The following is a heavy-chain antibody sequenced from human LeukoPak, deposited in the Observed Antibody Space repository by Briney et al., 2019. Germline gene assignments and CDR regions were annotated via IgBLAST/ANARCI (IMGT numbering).Heavy chain of an antibody. V-gene: IGHV4-59*01. CDR2: IYYSGST. J-gene: IGHJ4*02. CDR1: GGSISSYY. CDR3: ARTSARGAQFDY. Sequence: PETLSLTCTVSGGSISSYYWSWIRQPPGKGLEWIGYIYYSGSTNYNPSLKSRVTMSLDTSKNQFSLNLTTVTAADTAVYYCARTSARGAQFDYWGQGTLVTVSS. D-gene: IGHD3-10*01.